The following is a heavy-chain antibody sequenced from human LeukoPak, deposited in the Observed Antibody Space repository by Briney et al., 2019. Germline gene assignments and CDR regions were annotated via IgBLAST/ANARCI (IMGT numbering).Heavy chain of an antibody. CDR3: ARANPLYCSSTTCLFDY. Sequence: ASVKVSCKASGYTFTCYYMHWVGQAPGQGVEGMGWINHNSGDTNNAQKFQGRVTMTRDTSISTAHMELSRLRSDDTAVYYCARANPLYCSSTTCLFDYWGQGTLVTVSS. J-gene: IGHJ4*02. CDR1: GYTFTCYY. CDR2: INHNSGDT. V-gene: IGHV1-2*02. D-gene: IGHD2-2*01.